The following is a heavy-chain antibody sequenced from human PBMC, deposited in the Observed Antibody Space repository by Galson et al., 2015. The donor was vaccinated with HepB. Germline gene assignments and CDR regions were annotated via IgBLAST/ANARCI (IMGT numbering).Heavy chain of an antibody. CDR2: IKQDGGET. D-gene: IGHD3-3*02. J-gene: IGHJ4*02. CDR3: ARISPW. Sequence: LRLSCAASGFSFSTYWMTWVRQAPGKGLEWVANIKQDGGETYYLDSVKGRFTISRDNAKSSVYLQMNSLRAEDTAVHYCARISPWWGQGTLVTVSS. V-gene: IGHV3-7*03. CDR1: GFSFSTYW.